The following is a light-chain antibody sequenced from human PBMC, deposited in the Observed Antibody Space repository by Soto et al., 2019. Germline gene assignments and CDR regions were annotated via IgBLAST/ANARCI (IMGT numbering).Light chain of an antibody. CDR1: QAISSY. CDR2: AAS. J-gene: IGKJ3*01. V-gene: IGKV1-9*01. CDR3: QQLNSYPRT. Sequence: IQLTQSPSSLSASVGDRVTITCRASQAISSYLAWYQQKPGKAPHLLIYAASTLYRGVPSRFSGSGSGTEFTHTISSLQPEDFATYYCQQLNSYPRTFGPGTKVEIK.